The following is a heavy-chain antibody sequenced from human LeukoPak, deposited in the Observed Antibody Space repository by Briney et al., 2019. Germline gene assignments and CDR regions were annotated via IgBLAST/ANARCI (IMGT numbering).Heavy chain of an antibody. J-gene: IGHJ5*02. CDR2: IWYDGSNK. D-gene: IGHD3-3*01. V-gene: IGHV3-33*01. CDR3: AREGYDFWSGYTNWFDP. CDR1: GFTFSSYG. Sequence: GGSLRLSCAASGFTFSSYGMHWVRQAPGKGLEWVAVIWYDGSNKYYADSVKGRFTISRDNSKNTLYLQMNSLRAEDTAVYYCAREGYDFWSGYTNWFDPWGQGTLVTVSS.